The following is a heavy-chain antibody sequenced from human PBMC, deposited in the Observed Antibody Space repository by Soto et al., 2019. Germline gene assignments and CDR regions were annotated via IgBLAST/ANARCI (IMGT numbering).Heavy chain of an antibody. V-gene: IGHV3-23*01. D-gene: IGHD6-19*01. CDR1: GFTFSSYA. CDR3: TKDEGLVSAGFVDY. CDR2: ISGSGGST. J-gene: IGHJ4*02. Sequence: EVQLLESGGGLVQPGGSLRLSCAASGFTFSSYAMSWVRQAPGKGLEWVSAISGSGGSTYYADSVKGRFTISRDNSKNTLYLQMNSLRAEDTAVYYCTKDEGLVSAGFVDYWGQGTLVTVSS.